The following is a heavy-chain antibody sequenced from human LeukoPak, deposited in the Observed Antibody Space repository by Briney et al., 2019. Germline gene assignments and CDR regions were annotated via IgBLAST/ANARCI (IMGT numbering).Heavy chain of an antibody. CDR2: ISSSGSTI. V-gene: IGHV3-11*04. Sequence: GGSLRLSCAASGFTFSDYYMSWIRQAPGKGLEWVSYISSSGSTIYYADSVKGRFTISRDNAKNSLYLQMNSLRAEDTAVYYCARDHYCDSSGYMVWFDPWGQGTLVTVSS. D-gene: IGHD3-22*01. CDR1: GFTFSDYY. CDR3: ARDHYCDSSGYMVWFDP. J-gene: IGHJ5*02.